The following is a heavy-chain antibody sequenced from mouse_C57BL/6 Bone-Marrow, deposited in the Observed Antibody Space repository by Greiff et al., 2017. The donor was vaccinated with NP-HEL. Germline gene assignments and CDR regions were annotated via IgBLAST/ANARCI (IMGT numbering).Heavy chain of an antibody. CDR2: INPYNGGT. CDR3: ARYHYRDS. CDR1: GYTFTDYY. V-gene: IGHV1-19*01. J-gene: IGHJ2*01. D-gene: IGHD2-14*01. Sequence: EVQGVESGPVLVKPGASVKMSCKASGYTFTDYYMNWVKQSHGKSLEWIGVINPYNGGTSYNQKFKGKATLTVDKSSSTAYMELNSLTSEDSAVYYCARYHYRDSWGQGTTLTVSS.